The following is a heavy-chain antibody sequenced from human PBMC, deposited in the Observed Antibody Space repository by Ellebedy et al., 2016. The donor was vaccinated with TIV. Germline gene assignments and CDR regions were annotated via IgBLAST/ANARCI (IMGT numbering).Heavy chain of an antibody. CDR3: ARDRGSGSYYYYYGMDV. CDR1: GFTFSSYA. Sequence: GESLKISXAASGFTFSSYAMHWVRQAPGKGLEWVAVISYDGSNKYYADSVKGRFTISRDNSKNTLYLQMNSLRAEDTAVYYCARDRGSGSYYYYYGMDVWGQGTTVTVSS. CDR2: ISYDGSNK. V-gene: IGHV3-30*04. J-gene: IGHJ6*02. D-gene: IGHD3-10*01.